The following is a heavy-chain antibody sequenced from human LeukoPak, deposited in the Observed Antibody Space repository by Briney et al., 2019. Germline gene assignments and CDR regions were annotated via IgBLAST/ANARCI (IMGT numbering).Heavy chain of an antibody. CDR3: AKAASRFWDCTGGSCSGYFFDY. CDR1: GFTFSSYG. V-gene: IGHV3-23*01. J-gene: IGHJ4*02. D-gene: IGHD2-15*01. Sequence: GGSLRLSCAASGFTFSSYGMSWVRQAPGKGLEWVSTISGGSSGSTYYADSVKGRFTISRDSSKNTLFLQMNSLRAEDTAVYYCAKAASRFWDCTGGSCSGYFFDYWGQGTLVTVSS. CDR2: ISGGSSGST.